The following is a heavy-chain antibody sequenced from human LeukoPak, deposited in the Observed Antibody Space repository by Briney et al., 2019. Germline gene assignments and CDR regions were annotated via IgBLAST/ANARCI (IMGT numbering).Heavy chain of an antibody. J-gene: IGHJ4*02. D-gene: IGHD1-26*01. CDR1: GFTLSSYS. CDR3: ARDKIVGATHFDY. Sequence: GGSLRLSCAASGFTLSSYSMNWVRQAPGKGLEWVSSISSSSSYIYYADSVKGRFTISRDNAKNSLYLQMNSLRAEDTAVYYCARDKIVGATHFDYWGQGTLVTVSS. V-gene: IGHV3-21*01. CDR2: ISSSSSYI.